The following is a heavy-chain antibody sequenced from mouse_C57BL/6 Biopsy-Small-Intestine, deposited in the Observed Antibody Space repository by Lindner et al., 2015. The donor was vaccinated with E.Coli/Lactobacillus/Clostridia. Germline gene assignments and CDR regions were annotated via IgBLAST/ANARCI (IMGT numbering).Heavy chain of an antibody. CDR1: GYTFTDYE. V-gene: IGHV1-15*01. D-gene: IGHD2-1*01. Sequence: VQLQESGAELVRPGASVTLSCKASGYTFTDYEMHWVKQTPVHGLEWIGAVDPETGGTAYNQMFKGKAILTADKSSTTAYMELRSLTSEDSAVYYCTSYGNYRAWFAYWGQGTLVTASA. J-gene: IGHJ3*01. CDR2: VDPETGGT. CDR3: TSYGNYRAWFAY.